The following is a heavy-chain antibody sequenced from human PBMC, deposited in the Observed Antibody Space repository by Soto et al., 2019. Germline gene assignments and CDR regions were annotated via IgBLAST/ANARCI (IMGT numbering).Heavy chain of an antibody. Sequence: TVSLTCTVSGGSISSGGYYWSWIRQHPGKGLEWIGYIYYSGSTYYNPSLKSRVTISVDTSKNQFSLKLSSVTAADTAVYYCARESSSSSLDYWGQGTLVTVSS. J-gene: IGHJ4*02. CDR3: ARESSSSSLDY. V-gene: IGHV4-31*03. CDR1: GGSISSGGYY. CDR2: IYYSGST. D-gene: IGHD6-6*01.